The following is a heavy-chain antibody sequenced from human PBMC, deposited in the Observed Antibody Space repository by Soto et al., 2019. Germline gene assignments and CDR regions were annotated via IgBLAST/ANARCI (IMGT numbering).Heavy chain of an antibody. Sequence: ETLSLTCTVSGSSISGYYWNWIRQSPGKGLEWLGYMYNSESTDYNPSLKSRFAISIDSSKNQVSLTLTSVTAADTAVYFCARSGSPFVWTARWFDSWGQGTQVTVSA. D-gene: IGHD3-9*01. CDR2: MYNSEST. J-gene: IGHJ5*01. CDR3: ARSGSPFVWTARWFDS. CDR1: GSSISGYY. V-gene: IGHV4-59*01.